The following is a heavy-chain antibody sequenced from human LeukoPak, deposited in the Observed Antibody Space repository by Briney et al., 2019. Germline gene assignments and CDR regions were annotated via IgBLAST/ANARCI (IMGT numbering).Heavy chain of an antibody. D-gene: IGHD1-26*01. CDR3: ARAPQSPNPEWVSYLGRFGFDI. Sequence: ASVKVSCKASGYAFSDYYMHWVRQAPGQGLEWMGWMSPNSGGTEYAQKFQGRVTMTRDTSITTAYMELSSLRSDDSAVYYCARAPQSPNPEWVSYLGRFGFDIWGQGTMVPVSA. J-gene: IGHJ3*02. CDR2: MSPNSGGT. V-gene: IGHV1-2*02. CDR1: GYAFSDYY.